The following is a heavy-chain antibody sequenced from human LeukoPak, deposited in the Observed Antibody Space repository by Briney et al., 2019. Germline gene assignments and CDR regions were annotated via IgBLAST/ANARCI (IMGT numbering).Heavy chain of an antibody. CDR2: ISSSSSTI. CDR3: ARDGMVRGVIIWDAFDI. Sequence: GGSLRLSCAASGFXFSSYSINWVRQAPGKGLEWVSYISSSSSTIYYADSVKGRFTISRDNAKNSLYLQMNSLRDEDTAVYYCARDGMVRGVIIWDAFDIWGQGTMVTVSS. V-gene: IGHV3-48*02. J-gene: IGHJ3*02. D-gene: IGHD3-10*01. CDR1: GFXFSSYS.